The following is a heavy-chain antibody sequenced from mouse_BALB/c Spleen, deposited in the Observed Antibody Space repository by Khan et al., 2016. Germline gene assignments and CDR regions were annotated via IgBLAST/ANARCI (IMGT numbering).Heavy chain of an antibody. J-gene: IGHJ4*01. V-gene: IGHV1-69*01. Sequence: QIQLVQSGAELVMPGASVKMSCKASGYTFTDYWMHWVKQRPGQGLEWIGAIDTSDSYTSYNQKFKGKATLTVDASSSTAYMQLSSLTSEDSAVYYCIRDAMDYWGQGTSVTVSS. CDR1: GYTFTDYW. CDR2: IDTSDSYT. D-gene: IGHD1-1*01. CDR3: IRDAMDY.